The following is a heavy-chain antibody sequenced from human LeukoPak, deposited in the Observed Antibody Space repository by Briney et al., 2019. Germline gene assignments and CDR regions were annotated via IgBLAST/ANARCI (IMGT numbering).Heavy chain of an antibody. D-gene: IGHD2-15*01. CDR2: ISYDGSNK. V-gene: IGHV3-30-3*01. J-gene: IGHJ4*02. CDR1: GFTFSSYA. CDR3: AKERRYCSGGSCYSFDY. Sequence: GGSLRLSCAASGFTFSSYAMHWVRQAPGKGLEWVAVISYDGSNKYYADSVKGRFTVSRDNSKNTLYLQMNSLGAEDTAVYYCAKERRYCSGGSCYSFDYWGQGTLVTVSS.